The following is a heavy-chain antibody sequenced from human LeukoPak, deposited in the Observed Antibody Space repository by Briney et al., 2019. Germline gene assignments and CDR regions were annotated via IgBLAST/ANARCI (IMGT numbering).Heavy chain of an antibody. D-gene: IGHD3-10*01. CDR3: ARGPWSWSLQD. CDR1: GFTFSSYS. V-gene: IGHV3-48*04. J-gene: IGHJ4*02. CDR2: ISSSSSTI. Sequence: GGSLRLSCAASGFTFSSYSMNWVRQAPGKGLEWVSYISSSSSTIYYADSVKGRFTISRDNAKNSLYLQMNSLRAEDTAVYYCARGPWSWSLQDWGQGTLVTVSS.